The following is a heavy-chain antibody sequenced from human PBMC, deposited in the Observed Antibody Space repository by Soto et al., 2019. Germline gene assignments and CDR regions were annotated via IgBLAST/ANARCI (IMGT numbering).Heavy chain of an antibody. CDR2: IVGNGDE. CDR3: ARDLKDRSYYYGMDV. CDR1: GFTFRTYA. J-gene: IGHJ6*02. Sequence: GGSLRLSCAASGFTFRTYAMSWVRQAPGKGLEWVAGIVGNGDEYYADTVRGRFTISRGNANNTLYLQMNSLRAEDTAVYYCARDLKDRSYYYGMDVWGQGTTVTVSS. V-gene: IGHV3-23*01.